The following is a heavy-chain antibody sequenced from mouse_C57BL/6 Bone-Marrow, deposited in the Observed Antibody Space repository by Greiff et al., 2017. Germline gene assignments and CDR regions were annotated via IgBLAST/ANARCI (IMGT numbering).Heavy chain of an antibody. V-gene: IGHV1-26*01. Sequence: EVQLQQSGPELVKPGASVKISCKASGYTFTDYYMNWVKQSHGKSLEWIGDINPNNGGTSYNQKFKGKATLTVDKSSSTAYMELRSLTSEDSAVYYCASGLSYAMDYWGQGTSVTVSS. CDR2: INPNNGGT. J-gene: IGHJ4*01. CDR3: ASGLSYAMDY. CDR1: GYTFTDYY.